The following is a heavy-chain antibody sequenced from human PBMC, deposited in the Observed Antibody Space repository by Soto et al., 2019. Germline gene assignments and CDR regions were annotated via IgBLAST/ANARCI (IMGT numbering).Heavy chain of an antibody. CDR3: ARGGWYSGYDTYYYYGMDV. CDR1: GGTFSSYA. J-gene: IGHJ6*02. D-gene: IGHD5-12*01. CDR2: IIPIFGTA. V-gene: IGHV1-69*13. Sequence: GASVKVSCKASGGTFSSYAISWVRQAPGQGLEWMGGIIPIFGTANYAQKFQGRVTITADESTSTAYMELSSLRSEDTAVYYCARGGWYSGYDTYYYYGMDVWGQGTTVTVSS.